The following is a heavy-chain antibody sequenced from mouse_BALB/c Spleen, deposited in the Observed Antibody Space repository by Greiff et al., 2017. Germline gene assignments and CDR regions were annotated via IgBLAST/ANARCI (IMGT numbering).Heavy chain of an antibody. J-gene: IGHJ2*01. CDR1: GYTFTSYW. CDR3: ARSGYDGDY. CDR2: IYPGDGDT. D-gene: IGHD2-2*01. V-gene: IGHV1-87*01. Sequence: LQESGAELARPGASVKLSCKASGYTFTSYWMQWVKQRPGQGLEWIGAIYPGDGDTRYTQKFKGKATLTADKSSSTAYMQLSSLASEDSAVYYCARSGYDGDYWGQGTTLTVSS.